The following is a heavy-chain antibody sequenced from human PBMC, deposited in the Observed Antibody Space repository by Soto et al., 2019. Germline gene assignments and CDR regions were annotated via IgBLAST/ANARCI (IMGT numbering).Heavy chain of an antibody. Sequence: RGESLKISCKGSGYSFTSYWIGWVRQMPGKGLEWMGIIYPGDSDTRYSPSFQGQVTISADKSISTAYLQWSSLKASDTAMYYCARGTYRDGYNYVPGLFDSWGQGTLVTVSS. J-gene: IGHJ4*02. CDR1: GYSFTSYW. CDR3: ARGTYRDGYNYVPGLFDS. V-gene: IGHV5-51*01. CDR2: IYPGDSDT. D-gene: IGHD5-12*01.